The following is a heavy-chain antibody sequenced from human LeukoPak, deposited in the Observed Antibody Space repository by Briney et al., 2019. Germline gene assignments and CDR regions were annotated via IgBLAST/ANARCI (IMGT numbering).Heavy chain of an antibody. CDR2: IHERGST. V-gene: IGHV4-38-2*01. CDR3: GRASRPSNSWFDP. D-gene: IGHD6-6*01. CDR1: GHSFSSDSF. Sequence: PSETLSLTCGVSGHSFSSDSFWGWIRQPPGQGLEWIGSIHERGSTFYNPSLKSRVTISIDTSKNQFSLNVNSVTAADTAVYYCGRASRPSNSWFDPWGQGTVVTVSS. J-gene: IGHJ5*02.